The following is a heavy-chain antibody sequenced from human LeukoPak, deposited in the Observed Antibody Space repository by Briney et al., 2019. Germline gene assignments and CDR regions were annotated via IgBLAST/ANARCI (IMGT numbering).Heavy chain of an antibody. V-gene: IGHV1-69*05. Sequence: GSSVKVSCKASGGTFSSYAISWVRQAPGQGLEWMGRIIPIFGTANYAQKFQGRVTITTDESTSTAYMELSSLRSEDTAVYYCGSAGYYYGSGSYYNGPFDYWGQGTLVTVSS. D-gene: IGHD3-10*01. CDR1: GGTFSSYA. CDR3: GSAGYYYGSGSYYNGPFDY. CDR2: IIPIFGTA. J-gene: IGHJ4*02.